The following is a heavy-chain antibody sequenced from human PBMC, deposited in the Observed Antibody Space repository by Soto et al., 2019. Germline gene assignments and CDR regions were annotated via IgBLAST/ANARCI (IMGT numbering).Heavy chain of an antibody. CDR1: GFTFSSYG. V-gene: IGHV3-30*18. D-gene: IGHD3-3*01. CDR3: AKDDDFWSRSPTSVYGMDV. Sequence: GGSLRLSCAASGFTFSSYGMHWVRQAPGKGLEWVAVISYDGSNKYYADSVKGRFTISRDNSKNTLYLQMNSLRAEDTAVYYCAKDDDFWSRSPTSVYGMDVWGQGTTVTVSS. CDR2: ISYDGSNK. J-gene: IGHJ6*02.